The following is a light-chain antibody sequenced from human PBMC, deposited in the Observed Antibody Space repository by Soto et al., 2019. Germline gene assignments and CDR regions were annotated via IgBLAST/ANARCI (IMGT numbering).Light chain of an antibody. Sequence: QSLLTQPPSVSGAPGQRVTISCTGSSSNIGAGYDVHWYQQLPGTAPKLLIYGNSNRPSGVPDRFSGSKSGTSASLTISGLHTEDEADYYCSSYTSSSTLVFGGGTKLTVL. V-gene: IGLV1-40*01. CDR3: SSYTSSSTLV. J-gene: IGLJ3*02. CDR2: GNS. CDR1: SSNIGAGYD.